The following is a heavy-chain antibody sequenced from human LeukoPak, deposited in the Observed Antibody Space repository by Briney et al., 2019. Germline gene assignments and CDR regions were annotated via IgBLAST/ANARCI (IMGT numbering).Heavy chain of an antibody. V-gene: IGHV1-69-2*01. CDR2: VDPEDGET. CDR1: GYTFTHYY. D-gene: IGHD4/OR15-4a*01. J-gene: IGHJ3*02. CDR3: ATDPRLGAERVFDI. Sequence: ATVKISFKVSGYTFTHYYMHWVQQAPGKGLEWMGLVDPEDGETIYSEKFQGRVTITADTSTDTAYMELSRLRTDHTAVYSCATDPRLGAERVFDIWGQGRMVTVSP.